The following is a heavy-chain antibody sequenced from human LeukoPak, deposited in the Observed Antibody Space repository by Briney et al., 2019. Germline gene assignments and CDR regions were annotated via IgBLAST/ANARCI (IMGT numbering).Heavy chain of an antibody. V-gene: IGHV1-2*02. D-gene: IGHD2-15*01. CDR1: GYTFTGYY. CDR2: INPNSGGT. J-gene: IGHJ4*02. Sequence: ASVKVSCKASGYTFTGYYMHWVRQAPGQGLEWMGWINPNSGGTNYAQKFQGRVTMTTDTSTSTAYMELSSLRSDDTAVYYCATDRGGYCSGGSCYNYWGQGTLVTVSS. CDR3: ATDRGGYCSGGSCYNY.